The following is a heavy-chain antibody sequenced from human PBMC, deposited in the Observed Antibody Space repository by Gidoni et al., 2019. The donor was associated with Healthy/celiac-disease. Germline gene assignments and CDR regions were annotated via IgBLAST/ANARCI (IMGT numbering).Heavy chain of an antibody. Sequence: QVQLQESGPGLVKPSETLSLTCTVSGYSISSGYYWGWIRQPPGKGLEWIGSIYYTGSTYYNPSLKSRVTISVDTSKKQFSLKLSSVTAADTAVYYCARGPSGIARMAQFDYWGQGTLVTVSS. CDR1: GYSISSGYY. D-gene: IGHD2-15*01. CDR3: ARGPSGIARMAQFDY. J-gene: IGHJ4*02. CDR2: IYYTGST. V-gene: IGHV4-38-2*02.